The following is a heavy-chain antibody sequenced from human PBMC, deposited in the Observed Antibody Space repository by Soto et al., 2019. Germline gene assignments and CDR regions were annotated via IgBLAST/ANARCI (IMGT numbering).Heavy chain of an antibody. V-gene: IGHV4-59*01. CDR2: IYYSGST. Sequence: SETLSLTCTVSGGSISSYYWSWIRQPPGKGLEWIGYIYYSGSTNYNPSLKSRVTISVDTSKNQFSLKLSSVTAADTAVYYCARDRYYGSGSYFPLQKNYYYYYYMDVWGKGTTVTVYS. CDR1: GGSISSYY. J-gene: IGHJ6*03. D-gene: IGHD3-10*01. CDR3: ARDRYYGSGSYFPLQKNYYYYYYMDV.